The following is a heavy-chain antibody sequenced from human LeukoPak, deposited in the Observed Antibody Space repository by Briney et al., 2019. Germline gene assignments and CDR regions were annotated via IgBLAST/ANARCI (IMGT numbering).Heavy chain of an antibody. Sequence: SETLSLTCTVSGGSISSSIYYWGWIRQPPGKGLEWIGSIYYSGSTYYNPSLKSRVTISVDTSKNQFSLKLSSVTAADTAVYYCARHTHQYYYDSSGYYGAARGYWFDPWGQGTLVTVSS. J-gene: IGHJ5*02. D-gene: IGHD3-22*01. CDR2: IYYSGST. V-gene: IGHV4-39*01. CDR1: GGSISSSIYY. CDR3: ARHTHQYYYDSSGYYGAARGYWFDP.